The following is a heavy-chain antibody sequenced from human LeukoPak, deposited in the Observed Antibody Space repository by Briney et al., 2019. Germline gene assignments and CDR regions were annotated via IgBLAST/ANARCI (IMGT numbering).Heavy chain of an antibody. Sequence: PSETLSLTCTVSGGSISSYYWSWIRQPPGKGLEWIGYIYYSGSTNYNPSLKSRVTISVDTSKNQFSLKLSSVTAADTAAYYCARDYYYDSSGPTHDAFDIWGQGTMVTVSS. CDR3: ARDYYYDSSGPTHDAFDI. J-gene: IGHJ3*02. CDR1: GGSISSYY. V-gene: IGHV4-59*01. D-gene: IGHD3-22*01. CDR2: IYYSGST.